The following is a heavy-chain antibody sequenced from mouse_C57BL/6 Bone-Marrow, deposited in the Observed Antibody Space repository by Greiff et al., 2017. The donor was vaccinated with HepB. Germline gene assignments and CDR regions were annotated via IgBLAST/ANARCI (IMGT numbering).Heavy chain of an antibody. CDR2: ISNGGGST. CDR3: ARGRGYFDV. J-gene: IGHJ1*03. CDR1: GFTFSDYY. Sequence: EVKLVESGGGLVQPGGSLKLSCAASGFTFSDYYMYWVRQTPEKRLEWVAYISNGGGSTYYPDTVKGRFTISRDNAKNTLYLQMRRLTTEDTAMYYCARGRGYFDVWGTGTTVTVSS. V-gene: IGHV5-12*01.